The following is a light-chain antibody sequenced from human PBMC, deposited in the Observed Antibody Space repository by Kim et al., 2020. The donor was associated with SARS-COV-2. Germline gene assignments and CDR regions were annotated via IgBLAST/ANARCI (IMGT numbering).Light chain of an antibody. Sequence: SYELTQPPSVSVAPGKTARITCGGNNIGSKSVHWYQQKPRQAPVLVIYYDSDRPSGIPERFSASSSGNTATLTIIRVEAGDEADYYCHVWDSTSDHWVFGGGTKLTFL. CDR1: NIGSKS. J-gene: IGLJ3*02. CDR3: HVWDSTSDHWV. V-gene: IGLV3-21*04. CDR2: YDS.